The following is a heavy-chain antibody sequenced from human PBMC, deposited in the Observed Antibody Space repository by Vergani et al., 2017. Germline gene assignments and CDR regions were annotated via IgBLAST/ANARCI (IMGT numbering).Heavy chain of an antibody. CDR2: INHSGST. CDR1: GGSFSGYY. V-gene: IGHV4-34*01. D-gene: IGHD5-18*01. Sequence: QVQLQQWGAGLLKPAETLSLTCAVSGGSFSGYYWSWIRQPPGKGLEWIGEINHSGSTNYNPSLKSRVTISVDTSKNQFSLKLSSVTAVDTAVYYCARVGRVDTIWFDPWGQGTLVTVSS. CDR3: ARVGRVDTIWFDP. J-gene: IGHJ5*02.